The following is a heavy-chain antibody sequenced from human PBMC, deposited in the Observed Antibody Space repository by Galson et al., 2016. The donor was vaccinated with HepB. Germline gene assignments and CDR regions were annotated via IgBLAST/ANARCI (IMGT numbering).Heavy chain of an antibody. CDR2: IYWDDDK. J-gene: IGHJ3*01. CDR1: GFSLSSSGEG. D-gene: IGHD5-12*01. V-gene: IGHV2-5*02. Sequence: PALVKPTQTLTLTCSFSGFSLSSSGEGVGWVRQPPGKALEWLALIYWDDDKRYSPSLRSRLTITRDTSRNLVVLTMTNMDPLDTATYYCAHRREVLATIPFDAFDFWGQGTMVTVSS. CDR3: AHRREVLATIPFDAFDF.